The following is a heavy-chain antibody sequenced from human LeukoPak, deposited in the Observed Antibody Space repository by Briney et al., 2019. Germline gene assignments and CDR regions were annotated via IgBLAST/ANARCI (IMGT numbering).Heavy chain of an antibody. J-gene: IGHJ5*02. CDR1: GFTFSTYA. D-gene: IGHD5-12*01. CDR2: ITGSGSRT. Sequence: GGSLRLSCAASGFTFSTYAMSWVRQAPGKGLEWVSQITGSGSRTYYADSVKGRFTISRDQSKKMLYLQMDSLRAQDTAVYYCAKATGYDYGSWFDPWGQGTLVSVSS. CDR3: AKATGYDYGSWFDP. V-gene: IGHV3-23*01.